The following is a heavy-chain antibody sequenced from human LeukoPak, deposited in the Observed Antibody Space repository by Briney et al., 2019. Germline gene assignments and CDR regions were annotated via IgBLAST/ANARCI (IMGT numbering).Heavy chain of an antibody. D-gene: IGHD3-22*01. CDR1: GFTFSSYG. Sequence: GGSLRLSCAASGFTFSSYGMHWARQAPGKGLEWVAVIWYDGSNKYYADSVKGRFTISRDDSKNTLYLQMNSLRAEDTAVYYCAKPGLYYYDSSGYYDYWGQGTLVTVSS. CDR3: AKPGLYYYDSSGYYDY. V-gene: IGHV3-33*06. J-gene: IGHJ4*02. CDR2: IWYDGSNK.